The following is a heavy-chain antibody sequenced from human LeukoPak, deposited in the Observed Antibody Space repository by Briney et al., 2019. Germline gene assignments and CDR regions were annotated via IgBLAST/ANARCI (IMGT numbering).Heavy chain of an antibody. CDR3: AKGAAAGKVDWFHH. J-gene: IGHJ5*02. V-gene: IGHV3-23*01. D-gene: IGHD6-13*01. CDR2: LTGYGGA. Sequence: PGGSLRLSCAASGLSFTNYAMMWVRQAPGKGLEWISTLTGYGGAYYSDSGEGRSILSRDISKNTMFLQMYSLRAEDTAVYYCAKGAAAGKVDWFHHWGQGTLVTVSS. CDR1: GLSFTNYA.